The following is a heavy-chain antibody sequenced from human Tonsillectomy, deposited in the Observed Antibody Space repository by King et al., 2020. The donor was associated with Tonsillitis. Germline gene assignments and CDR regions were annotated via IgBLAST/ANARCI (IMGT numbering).Heavy chain of an antibody. CDR1: GYTFSSYG. J-gene: IGHJ6*02. CDR3: AKDQGFSEWLLYYYGIDV. V-gene: IGHV3-30*02. Sequence: VQLVESGGGVDQPGGSVRLSCAASGYTFSSYGMHWVRQAPGKGLEWVAFIRYEGSNKYYADSVKGRFTISRDNSKNTLYLEMNSLRAEDTAVYYCAKDQGFSEWLLYYYGIDVWGQGTTVTVSS. CDR2: IRYEGSNK. D-gene: IGHD3-3*01.